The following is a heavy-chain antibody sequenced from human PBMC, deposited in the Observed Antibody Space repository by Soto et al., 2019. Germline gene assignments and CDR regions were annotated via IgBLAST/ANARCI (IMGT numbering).Heavy chain of an antibody. CDR3: ARTFRDGYNFDY. J-gene: IGHJ4*02. Sequence: SETLSLTCTVSGGSVSSGSYYWSWIRQPPGKGLEWIGYIYYSGSTNYNPSLKSRVTISVDTSKNQFSLKLSSVTAADTAVYYCARTFRDGYNFDYWGQGTLVTVSS. D-gene: IGHD5-12*01. CDR2: IYYSGST. V-gene: IGHV4-61*01. CDR1: GGSVSSGSYY.